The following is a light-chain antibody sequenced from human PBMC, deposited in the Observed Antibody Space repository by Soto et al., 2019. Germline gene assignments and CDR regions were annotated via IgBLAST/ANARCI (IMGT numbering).Light chain of an antibody. Sequence: QSVLTQPASVSGSPGQSITIPCTGTSSDVGSYSLVSWYQQHPGKAPKLMIYEVSKRPSGVSNRFSGSKSGNTASLTISGLQAEDEADYYCCSYAGSRTFLYVFGTGTKVTVL. CDR2: EVS. J-gene: IGLJ1*01. CDR3: CSYAGSRTFLYV. CDR1: SSDVGSYSL. V-gene: IGLV2-23*02.